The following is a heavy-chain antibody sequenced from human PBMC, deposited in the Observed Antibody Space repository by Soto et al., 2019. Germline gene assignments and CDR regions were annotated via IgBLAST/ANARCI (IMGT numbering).Heavy chain of an antibody. CDR2: IYYSGST. D-gene: IGHD1-7*01. CDR3: GRWEDHWNYGYFDY. V-gene: IGHV4-31*03. CDR1: GGSISSGGYY. Sequence: PSETLSLTCTVSGGSISSGGYYWSWIRQHPGKGLEWIGYIYYSGSTYYNPSLKSRVTISVDTSKNQFSLKLSSVTAADTAVYYWGRWEDHWNYGYFDYCGQGTLVTVS. J-gene: IGHJ4*02.